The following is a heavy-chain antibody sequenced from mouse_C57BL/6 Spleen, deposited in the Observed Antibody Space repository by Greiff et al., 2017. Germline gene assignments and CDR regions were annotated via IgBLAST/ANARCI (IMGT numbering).Heavy chain of an antibody. V-gene: IGHV1-26*01. D-gene: IGHD1-1*01. CDR2: INPNNSDT. CDR1: GYTFTDYY. CDR3: ARPLPSSNPFDY. J-gene: IGHJ2*01. Sequence: VQLQQSGPELVKPGASVKISCKASGYTFTDYYMNWVQQSHGKSLEWIGDINPNNSDTSYNQKFKGKATLTVDKSSSTAYMELRSLTSEDSAVYSWARPLPSSNPFDYWGQGTTLTVSS.